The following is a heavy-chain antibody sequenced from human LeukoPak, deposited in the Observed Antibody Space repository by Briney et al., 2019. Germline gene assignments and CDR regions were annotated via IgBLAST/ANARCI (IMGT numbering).Heavy chain of an antibody. D-gene: IGHD1-26*01. V-gene: IGHV3-11*01. CDR3: ARLGIVGATAVDY. CDR2: ISSSGSTI. CDR1: GFTFSDYY. Sequence: PGGSLRLSCAASGFTFSDYYMSWIRQAPGKGLEWVSYISSSGSTIYYADSVKGRFTISSDNAKNSLYLQMNSLRAEDTAVYYCARLGIVGATAVDYWGQGTLVTVSS. J-gene: IGHJ4*02.